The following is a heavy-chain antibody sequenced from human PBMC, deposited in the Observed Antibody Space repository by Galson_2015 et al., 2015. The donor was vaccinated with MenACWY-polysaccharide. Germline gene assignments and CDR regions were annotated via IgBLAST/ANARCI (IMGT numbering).Heavy chain of an antibody. CDR3: ARVPFMITFGGAIPVDY. V-gene: IGHV3-43*02. D-gene: IGHD3-16*02. CDR1: GFTFDDYA. CDR2: ISGDGGST. Sequence: SLRLSCAASGFTFDDYAMHWVRQAPGKGLEWVSLISGDGGSTYCADSVKGRFTISRDNSKNSLYLQMNSLRTEDTALYYCARVPFMITFGGAIPVDYWGQGTLVTVSS. J-gene: IGHJ4*02.